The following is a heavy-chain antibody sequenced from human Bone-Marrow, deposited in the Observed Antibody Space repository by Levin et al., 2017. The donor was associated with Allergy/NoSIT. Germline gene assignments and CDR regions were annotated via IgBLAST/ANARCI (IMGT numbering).Heavy chain of an antibody. CDR2: IGTDGDT. Sequence: QSGGSLRLSCAASGFTFSSYDMQWVRQGKGKGLEWVAAIGTDGDTFYADSVRGRFTISREDAKNSLYLQMNSLGAGDSAVYYCAKGSYDRSGNYGFHDWGQGTLVTVSS. CDR3: AKGSYDRSGNYGFHD. CDR1: GFTFSSYD. V-gene: IGHV3-13*01. D-gene: IGHD3-22*01. J-gene: IGHJ4*02.